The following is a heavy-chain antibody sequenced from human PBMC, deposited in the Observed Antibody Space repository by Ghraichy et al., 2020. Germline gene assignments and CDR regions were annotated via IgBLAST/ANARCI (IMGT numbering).Heavy chain of an antibody. CDR3: GRGGYIYGSNPIDY. J-gene: IGHJ4*02. D-gene: IGHD5-18*01. CDR1: GFTINTYY. CDR2: IKQDGSEK. Sequence: GESLNISCAASGFTINTYYMTWVRQAPGKGLEWVANIKQDGSEKYYVDSVKGRFTISRDNAKDSVYLQMNSLRAEDTAVYYCGRGGYIYGSNPIDYWGQGSQVIVSS. V-gene: IGHV3-7*04.